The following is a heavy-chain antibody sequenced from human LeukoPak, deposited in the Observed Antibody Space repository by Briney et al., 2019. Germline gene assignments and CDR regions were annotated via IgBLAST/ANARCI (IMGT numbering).Heavy chain of an antibody. CDR2: ISSSSSYI. V-gene: IGHV3-21*01. CDR1: GFTFSSVS. Sequence: GGSLRLSCAASGFTFSSVSMNWVRQAPGKGLEWVSSISSSSSYIYYADSVKGRFPISRDNAKNSLYLQMNSLRAEDTAVYYCARRQGYCSGGSCFSLDYWGQGTLVTVSS. CDR3: ARRQGYCSGGSCFSLDY. D-gene: IGHD2-15*01. J-gene: IGHJ4*02.